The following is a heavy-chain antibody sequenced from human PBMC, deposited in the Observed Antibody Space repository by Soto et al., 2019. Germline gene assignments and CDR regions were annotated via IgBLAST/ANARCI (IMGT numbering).Heavy chain of an antibody. J-gene: IGHJ4*02. CDR3: ATGRDGDTFYFDY. CDR1: GFMFSNYA. Sequence: EVHLLESGGGLVQPGGSLRLSCAASGFMFSNYAMSWVRQAPGKGLEWVSAISGSGGTTNYADAVKGRFTISRDNSKNTLHLQMNSLRAEDTAGYYCATGRDGDTFYFDYWGQGTLVTVSS. CDR2: ISGSGGTT. V-gene: IGHV3-23*01. D-gene: IGHD4-17*01.